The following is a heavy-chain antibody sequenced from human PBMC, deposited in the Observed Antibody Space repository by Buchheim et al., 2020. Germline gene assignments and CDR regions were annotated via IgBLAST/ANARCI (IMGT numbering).Heavy chain of an antibody. V-gene: IGHV3-30-3*01. CDR3: AKVSDSSATCWYFDL. J-gene: IGHJ2*01. D-gene: IGHD6-25*01. CDR1: GFTFSSYA. Sequence: QVQLVESGGGVVQPGRSLRLSCAASGFTFSSYAMHWVRQAPGKGLEWVAVISYDGSNKYYADSVKGRFTISRDNSKNTLYLQMNSLRAEDTAVYYCAKVSDSSATCWYFDLWGRGTL. CDR2: ISYDGSNK.